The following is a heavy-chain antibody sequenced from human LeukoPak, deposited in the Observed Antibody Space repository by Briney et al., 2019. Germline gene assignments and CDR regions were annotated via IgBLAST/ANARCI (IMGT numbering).Heavy chain of an antibody. CDR1: GYTFTSYG. CDR3: ARNLGLTGYYPLDY. CDR2: ISAHNGNT. D-gene: IGHD3-9*01. J-gene: IGHJ4*02. V-gene: IGHV1-18*01. Sequence: ASVKVSCKASGYTFTSYGISWVRQAPGQGLEWMGWISAHNGNTNYAQKLQGRVTMTTDTSTSTAYMELRSLRSDDTAVYYCARNLGLTGYYPLDYWGQGTLVTVSS.